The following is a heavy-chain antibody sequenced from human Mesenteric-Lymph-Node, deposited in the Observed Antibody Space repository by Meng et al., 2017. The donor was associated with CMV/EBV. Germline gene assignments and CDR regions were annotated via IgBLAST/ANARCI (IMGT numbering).Heavy chain of an antibody. D-gene: IGHD3-3*01. J-gene: IGHJ4*02. V-gene: IGHV1-46*02. CDR1: FNHSS. Sequence: FNHSSVHCVRQAPGQGLESMAVINPGSDLTTYAQSFQSRVAVTGDTSTSTVYMELSSLGSEDTAVYYCARGPILTTFGMIRTSSVDYGGQGTLVTVSS. CDR2: INPGSDLT. CDR3: ARGPILTTFGMIRTSSVDY.